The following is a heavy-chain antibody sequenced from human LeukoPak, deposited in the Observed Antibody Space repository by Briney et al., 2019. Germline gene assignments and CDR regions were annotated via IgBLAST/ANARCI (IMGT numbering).Heavy chain of an antibody. V-gene: IGHV3-33*01. CDR1: GFTFSSYG. Sequence: PGGSLRLSCAASGFTFSSYGMHWVRQAPGKGLEWVAVIWYDGSNKYYADPVKGRFTISRDNSKNTLYLQMNSLRAEDTAVYYCAREKPGGFSPFDYWGQGTLVTVSS. D-gene: IGHD3-10*01. J-gene: IGHJ4*02. CDR2: IWYDGSNK. CDR3: AREKPGGFSPFDY.